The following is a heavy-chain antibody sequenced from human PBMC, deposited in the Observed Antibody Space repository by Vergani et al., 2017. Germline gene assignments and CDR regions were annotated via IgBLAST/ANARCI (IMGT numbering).Heavy chain of an antibody. D-gene: IGHD3-3*01. V-gene: IGHV3-7*03. CDR1: GVTFSSYW. CDR3: ARDHPAPDYYFWSGYSGGPSDY. CDR2: IKEDGSEK. J-gene: IGHJ4*02. Sequence: EVQLVESGGGLVQPGGSLRLSCAASGVTFSSYWMSWVRQAPGKGLEWVANIKEDGSEKYYVDSVKGRFTISRDNAKNSRYLQMNSLRAEDTAVYYGARDHPAPDYYFWSGYSGGPSDYWGQGTLVTGSS.